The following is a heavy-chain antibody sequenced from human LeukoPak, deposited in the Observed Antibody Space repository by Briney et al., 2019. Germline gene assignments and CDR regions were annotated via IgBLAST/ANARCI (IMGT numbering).Heavy chain of an antibody. CDR3: ARLAPLGYSSGWWRPNDAFDI. J-gene: IGHJ3*02. D-gene: IGHD6-19*01. CDR2: IYYSGST. CDR1: GGSISSGGYY. Sequence: TSETLSPTCTVSGGSISSGGYYWSWIRQHPGKGLEWIGYIYYSGSTNYNPSLKSRVTISVDTSKNQFSLKLSSVTAADTAVYYCARLAPLGYSSGWWRPNDAFDIWGQGTMVTVSS. V-gene: IGHV4-61*08.